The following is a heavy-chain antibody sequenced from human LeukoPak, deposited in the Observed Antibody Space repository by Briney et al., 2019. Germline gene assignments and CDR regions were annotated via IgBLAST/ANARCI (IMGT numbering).Heavy chain of an antibody. CDR2: ISSSSSYI. CDR1: GFTFSSYW. CDR3: ARGPSGRNSYFDY. D-gene: IGHD1-26*01. V-gene: IGHV3-21*01. Sequence: GGSLRLSCAASGFTFSSYWMSWVRQAPGKGLEWVSSISSSSSYIYYADSVKGRFTISRDNAKNSLYLQMNSLRAEDTAVYYCARGPSGRNSYFDYWGQGTLVTVSS. J-gene: IGHJ4*02.